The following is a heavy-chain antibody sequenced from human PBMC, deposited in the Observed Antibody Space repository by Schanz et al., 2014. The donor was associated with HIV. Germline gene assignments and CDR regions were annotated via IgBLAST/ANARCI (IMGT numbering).Heavy chain of an antibody. J-gene: IGHJ4*02. D-gene: IGHD3-10*01. CDR3: GTYNYGSGHDY. Sequence: VQLVESGGGLVQPGGSLRLSCVASGFPFSNFAMSWVPQDPGGGLEWVSAISTGGERTFYADSVKGRFTISRDNSKNTLYLQMNSLRAEDTAIYHCGTYNYGSGHDYWGQGTLVTVSS. V-gene: IGHV3-23*04. CDR2: ISTGGERT. CDR1: GFPFSNFA.